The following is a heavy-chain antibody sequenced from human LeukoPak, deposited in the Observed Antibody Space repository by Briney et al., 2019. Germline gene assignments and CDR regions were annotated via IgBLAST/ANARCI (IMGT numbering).Heavy chain of an antibody. CDR1: GFTFSSYW. J-gene: IGHJ4*02. CDR3: ARVRSRYSYHDY. Sequence: GGSLRLSCAASGFTFSSYWMHWVRQAPGKGLVWVSSINSDGSSTSYEDSVKGRFTISRDNAKNTLYLQMNSLRAEDTAVYYCARVRSRYSYHDYWGQGTLVTVSS. V-gene: IGHV3-74*01. CDR2: INSDGSST. D-gene: IGHD5-18*01.